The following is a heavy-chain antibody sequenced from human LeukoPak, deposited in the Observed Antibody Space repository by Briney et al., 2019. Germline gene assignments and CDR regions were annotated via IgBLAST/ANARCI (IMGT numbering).Heavy chain of an antibody. D-gene: IGHD2-2*02. V-gene: IGHV1-46*03. J-gene: IGHJ6*03. CDR2: INPSGGST. CDR3: ASNTQIVPAAIPGGFDYYYYYMDV. Sequence: ASVKVSCKASGYTFTSYYMHWVRRAPGQGLEWMGIINPSGGSTSYAQKFQGRVTMTRDTSTSTVYMELSSLRSEDTAVYYCASNTQIVPAAIPGGFDYYYYYMDVWGKGTTVTVSS. CDR1: GYTFTSYY.